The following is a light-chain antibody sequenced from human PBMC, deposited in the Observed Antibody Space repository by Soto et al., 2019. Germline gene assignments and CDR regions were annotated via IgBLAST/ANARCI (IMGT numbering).Light chain of an antibody. CDR1: SGHSSYI. J-gene: IGLJ3*02. CDR3: ETWDSNTRV. V-gene: IGLV4-60*02. Sequence: QLVLTQSSSASASLGSSVKLTCTLSSGHSSYIIAWHQQQPGKAPRYLMKLEGSGSYNKGSGVPDRFSGSSPGADRYLTISNLHFEDEADYYCETWDSNTRVFGGGTKVTVL. CDR2: LEGSGSY.